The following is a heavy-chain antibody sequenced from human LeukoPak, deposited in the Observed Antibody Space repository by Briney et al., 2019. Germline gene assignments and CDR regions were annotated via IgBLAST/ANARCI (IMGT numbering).Heavy chain of an antibody. D-gene: IGHD2-2*01. J-gene: IGHJ3*02. Sequence: SQTLSLTCTVSGGSISSGGYYWSWIRQHPGKGLEWIGYIYYSGSTYYNPSLKSRVTISVDTSKNQFSLKLSSVTAADTAVYYCARDMVPAAREHSAFDIWGQGTTVTVSS. V-gene: IGHV4-31*03. CDR2: IYYSGST. CDR3: ARDMVPAAREHSAFDI. CDR1: GGSISSGGYY.